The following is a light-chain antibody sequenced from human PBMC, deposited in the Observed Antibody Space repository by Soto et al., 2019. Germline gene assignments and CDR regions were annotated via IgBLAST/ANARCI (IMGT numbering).Light chain of an antibody. V-gene: IGLV2-14*01. J-gene: IGLJ3*02. CDR1: SSDVGGYNY. Sequence: QSVLTQPASVSGPPGQSITISCTGTSSDVGGYNYVSWYQQNPGTAPKVMIYEVSNRPSGVSNRFSGSKSGNTASLTISGLQAEDEADYYCSSYTTSGTPVFGGGTKLTVL. CDR2: EVS. CDR3: SSYTTSGTPV.